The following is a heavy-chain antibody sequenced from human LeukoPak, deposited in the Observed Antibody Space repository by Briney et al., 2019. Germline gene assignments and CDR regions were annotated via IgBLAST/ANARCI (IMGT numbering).Heavy chain of an antibody. Sequence: KPSETLSLTCTVSGGSISSYYWSWIRQPPGKGLEWIGYIYYSGSTNYNPSLKSRVTMSVDTSKNQFSLKLSSVTAADTAIYYCARRTYYHDSSGYYFDYWGQGTLVTVSS. J-gene: IGHJ4*02. CDR2: IYYSGST. D-gene: IGHD3-22*01. V-gene: IGHV4-59*01. CDR3: ARRTYYHDSSGYYFDY. CDR1: GGSISSYY.